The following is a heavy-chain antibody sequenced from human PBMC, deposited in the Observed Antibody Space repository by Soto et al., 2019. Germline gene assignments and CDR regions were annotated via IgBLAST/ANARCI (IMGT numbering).Heavy chain of an antibody. D-gene: IGHD3-10*01. J-gene: IGHJ6*03. CDR1: GFTFSSYS. V-gene: IGHV3-21*01. CDR3: AREYGSGSYYHYYYYYIDL. Sequence: EVQLVESGGGLVKPGGSLRLSCAASGFTFSSYSMNWVRQAPGKGLEWVSSISSSSSYIYYADSVKGRFTISRDNAKNSLYLQMNSLRDEDTDVYYCAREYGSGSYYHYYYYYIDLLGKGTTVTGSS. CDR2: ISSSSSYI.